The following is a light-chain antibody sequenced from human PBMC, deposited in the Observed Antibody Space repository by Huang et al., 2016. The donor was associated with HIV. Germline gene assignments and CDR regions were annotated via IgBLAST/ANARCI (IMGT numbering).Light chain of an antibody. CDR2: AAS. CDR3: QQTYSTAIT. CDR1: QRISTY. J-gene: IGKJ5*01. V-gene: IGKV1-39*01. Sequence: DIQMTQSPSSLSASVGDRVTITCRASQRISTYLNWYQQKPAKAPKLLIFAASTLQSGVPSTFSGSGSGTDFTLTISSLQPEDFATYYCQQTYSTAITFGQGTRLEIK.